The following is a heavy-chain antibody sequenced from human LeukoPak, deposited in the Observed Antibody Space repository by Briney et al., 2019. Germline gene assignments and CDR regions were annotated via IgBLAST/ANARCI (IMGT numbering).Heavy chain of an antibody. CDR1: GFTFSDYY. Sequence: PGGSLRLSCAASGFTFSDYYMSWIRQAPGKGLEWVSYISSSSSYTNYADSVKGRFTISRDNAKNSLYLQMNSLRAEDTAVYYCAGARGNYYGSGSYYSPSDYWGQGTLVTVSS. CDR3: AGARGNYYGSGSYYSPSDY. J-gene: IGHJ4*02. D-gene: IGHD3-10*01. V-gene: IGHV3-11*06. CDR2: ISSSSSYT.